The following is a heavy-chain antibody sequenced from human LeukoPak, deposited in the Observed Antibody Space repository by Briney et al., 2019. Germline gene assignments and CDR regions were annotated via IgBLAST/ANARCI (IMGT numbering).Heavy chain of an antibody. CDR1: GDSVSSNSAA. D-gene: IGHD1-26*01. J-gene: IGHJ4*02. CDR3: AREGVGGLVGAKDYFDY. CDR2: TYYRSKWYN. V-gene: IGHV6-1*01. Sequence: SQTLSLTCALSGDSVSSNSAAWNWIRQSPSRGLEWLGRTYYRSKWYNDYAVSVKSRITINPDTSKNQFSLQLNSVTPEDTAVYYCAREGVGGLVGAKDYFDYWGQGTLVTVSS.